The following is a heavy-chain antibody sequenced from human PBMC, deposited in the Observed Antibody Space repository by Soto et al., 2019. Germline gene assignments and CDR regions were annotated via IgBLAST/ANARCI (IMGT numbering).Heavy chain of an antibody. V-gene: IGHV3-23*01. CDR2: ISRSGDST. CDR3: AKGAFAGYYYYGMDV. Sequence: GGSLRLSCAASGFTFSGYVMTWVRQAPGTGLEWVSAISRSGDSTYYAGSVKGRFTISRDNSKNTLFLQMNSLRAEDTAVYYCAKGAFAGYYYYGMDVWGQGTTVTVSS. J-gene: IGHJ6*02. D-gene: IGHD3-16*01. CDR1: GFTFSGYV.